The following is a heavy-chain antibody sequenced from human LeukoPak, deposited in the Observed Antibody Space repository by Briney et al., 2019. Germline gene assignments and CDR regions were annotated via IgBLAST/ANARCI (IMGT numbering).Heavy chain of an antibody. CDR1: GFSLDASGVA. J-gene: IGHJ3*02. CDR2: IYWDDTK. Sequence: SGPTLVNPTQTLTLTCTFSGFSLDASGVAVGWIRQPPGKALEWLALIYWDDTKRYSPSLTNRLTITKDTSKNQVVLMMANMDPVATATYYCAHRTHMGGRTAFDIWGQGTMVTVSS. V-gene: IGHV2-5*02. CDR3: AHRTHMGGRTAFDI. D-gene: IGHD1-26*01.